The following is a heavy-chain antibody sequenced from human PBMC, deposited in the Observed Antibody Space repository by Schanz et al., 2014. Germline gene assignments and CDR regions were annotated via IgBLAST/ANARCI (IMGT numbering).Heavy chain of an antibody. CDR2: ISRSSSTI. V-gene: IGHV3-21*05. D-gene: IGHD2-15*01. J-gene: IGHJ6*03. CDR3: ARDAVALVPEYFMDV. CDR1: AFIFRSYS. Sequence: EVQLVESGGGLVKPGGSLRLSCAASAFIFRSYSMHWVRQAPGKGLEWVSYISRSSSTIYYADSVKGRFTISRDNSMNTLHLQMDGLRVEDTAVYYCARDAVALVPEYFMDVWGKGTPVTVSS.